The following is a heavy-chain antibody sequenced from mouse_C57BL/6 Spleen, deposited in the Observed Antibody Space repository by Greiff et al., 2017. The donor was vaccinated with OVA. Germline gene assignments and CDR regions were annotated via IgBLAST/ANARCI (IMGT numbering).Heavy chain of an antibody. CDR1: GFTFSDYY. Sequence: EVMLVESAGGLVQPGSSMKLSCTASGFTFSDYYMAWVRQVPEKGLEWVANINYDGSSTYYLDSLKSRFIISRDNAKNILYLQMSSLKSEDTATYYCARDRWFYGSSYEWYFDVWGTGTTVTVSS. CDR2: INYDGSST. CDR3: ARDRWFYGSSYEWYFDV. J-gene: IGHJ1*03. D-gene: IGHD1-1*01. V-gene: IGHV5-16*01.